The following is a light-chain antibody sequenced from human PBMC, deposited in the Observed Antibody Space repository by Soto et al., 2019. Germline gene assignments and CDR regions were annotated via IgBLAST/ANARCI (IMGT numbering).Light chain of an antibody. Sequence: AIRMTQSPSSFSASTGDRVTITCRASQDISNSLAWYQQKPGKAPNLLIYAASTLQSGVPSRFSGSGSGTDFTLTISCLQSEDFAVYYCQQYNNWPPFFGQGTRLEIK. CDR1: QDISNS. CDR3: QQYNNWPPF. V-gene: IGKV1-8*01. CDR2: AAS. J-gene: IGKJ5*01.